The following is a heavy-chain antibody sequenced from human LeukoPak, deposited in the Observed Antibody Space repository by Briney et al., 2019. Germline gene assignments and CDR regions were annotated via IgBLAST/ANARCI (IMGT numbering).Heavy chain of an antibody. J-gene: IGHJ4*02. Sequence: GSLRLSCAASGFTFSSYAMHWVRQAPGKGLEYVSAISSNGGSTYYANSVKGRFTISRDNSKNTLYLQMGSLRAEDMAVYYCARVGPHDGDYFDYWGQGTLVTVSS. V-gene: IGHV3-64*01. CDR3: ARVGPHDGDYFDY. CDR1: GFTFSSYA. D-gene: IGHD4-17*01. CDR2: ISSNGGST.